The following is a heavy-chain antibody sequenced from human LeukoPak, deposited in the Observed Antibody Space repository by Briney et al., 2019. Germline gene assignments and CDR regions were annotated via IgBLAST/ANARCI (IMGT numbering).Heavy chain of an antibody. CDR1: GFTFSSYG. CDR2: INWNGGST. V-gene: IGHV3-20*01. J-gene: IGHJ6*03. Sequence: GGSLRLSCAASGFTFSSYGMSWVRQAPGKGLEWVSGINWNGGSTGYADSVKGRFTISRDNAQNSLYLQMNSLRAEDTALYHCARVPTYYYDSSGYYYYYYMDVWGKGTTVTISS. CDR3: ARVPTYYYDSSGYYYYYYMDV. D-gene: IGHD3-22*01.